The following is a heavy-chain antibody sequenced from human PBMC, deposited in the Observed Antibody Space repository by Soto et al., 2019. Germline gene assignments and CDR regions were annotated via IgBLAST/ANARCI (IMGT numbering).Heavy chain of an antibody. Sequence: QVQLVQSGPEVKKPGASVKVSCRASGYIFITFGISWVRQAPGQGPEWMGRMSPYNGNTNYGRKFQGRVTMTVDTSTHTAYMELRSLRSDDTAVYYCARAPGGATGFDPWGQGTLVTVSS. CDR2: MSPYNGNT. J-gene: IGHJ5*02. D-gene: IGHD3-10*01. CDR1: GYIFITFG. CDR3: ARAPGGATGFDP. V-gene: IGHV1-18*01.